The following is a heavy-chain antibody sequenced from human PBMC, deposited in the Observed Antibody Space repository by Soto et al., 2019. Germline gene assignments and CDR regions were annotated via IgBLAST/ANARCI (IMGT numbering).Heavy chain of an antibody. D-gene: IGHD2-15*01. J-gene: IGHJ6*04. CDR2: ISGSGGST. Sequence: GGSLRLSCAASGFTFSSYAMSWVRQAPGKGLEWVSAISGSGGSTYYADSVKGRFTISRDNSKNTLYLQMNSLRAEDTAVYYCANPVRDIVVVVAATPQSYYYSMDVWCKGITVTVSS. CDR1: GFTFSSYA. CDR3: ANPVRDIVVVVAATPQSYYYSMDV. V-gene: IGHV3-23*01.